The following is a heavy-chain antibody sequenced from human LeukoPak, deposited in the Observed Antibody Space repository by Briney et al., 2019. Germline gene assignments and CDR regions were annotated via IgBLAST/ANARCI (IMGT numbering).Heavy chain of an antibody. CDR3: ASNLGPYSSDWYIFAFDL. Sequence: GGSLRLSCAASGFSFSTYAMSWVRQAPGKGLEWVSGISGGGGTTYYADSVKGRFTISRDNSKNTLFLQMDSLRAEDTAVYYCASNLGPYSSDWYIFAFDLWGQGTMVTVSS. J-gene: IGHJ3*01. D-gene: IGHD6-19*01. V-gene: IGHV3-23*01. CDR1: GFSFSTYA. CDR2: ISGGGGTT.